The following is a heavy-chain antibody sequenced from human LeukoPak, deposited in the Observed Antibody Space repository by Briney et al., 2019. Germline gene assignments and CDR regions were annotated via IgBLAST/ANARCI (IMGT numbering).Heavy chain of an antibody. CDR1: GGSISSSNYY. D-gene: IGHD3-10*01. V-gene: IGHV4-39*07. CDR3: ARTTEEYYGSGKFRKYYSYYYYMDV. CDR2: IYYSGNT. J-gene: IGHJ6*03. Sequence: SETLSLTCTVSGGSISSSNYYWGWIRQPPGKVLEWIGVIYYSGNTYYTPSLKSRVTMSIDTSKNQFSLRLSSVTAADTAVYYCARTTEEYYGSGKFRKYYSYYYYMDVWGKGTTVTVSS.